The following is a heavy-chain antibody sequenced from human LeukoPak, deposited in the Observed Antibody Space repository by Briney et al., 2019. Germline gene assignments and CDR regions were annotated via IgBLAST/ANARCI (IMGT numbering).Heavy chain of an antibody. J-gene: IGHJ4*02. CDR2: IYYSGST. CDR3: ARIKRGYDSSGYYYVQDY. V-gene: IGHV4-59*12. Sequence: SETLSLTCTVSGGSISSYYWSWIRQPPGKGLEWIGYIYYSGSTNYNPSLKSRVTISVDTSKNQFSLKLSSVTAADTAVYYCARIKRGYDSSGYYYVQDYWGQGTLVTVSS. CDR1: GGSISSYY. D-gene: IGHD3-22*01.